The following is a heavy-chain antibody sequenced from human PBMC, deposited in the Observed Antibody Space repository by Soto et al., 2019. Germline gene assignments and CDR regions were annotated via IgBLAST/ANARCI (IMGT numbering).Heavy chain of an antibody. J-gene: IGHJ4*02. CDR1: GFTFSSYS. CDR2: ISSSSSYI. Sequence: GESLKISCAASGFTFSSYSMNWVRQAPGKGLEWVSSISSSSSYIYYADSVKGRFTISRDNAKNSLYLQMNSLRAEDTAVYYCARETYCSSTSCYPYRYFDYWGQGTLVTVSS. V-gene: IGHV3-21*01. D-gene: IGHD2-2*01. CDR3: ARETYCSSTSCYPYRYFDY.